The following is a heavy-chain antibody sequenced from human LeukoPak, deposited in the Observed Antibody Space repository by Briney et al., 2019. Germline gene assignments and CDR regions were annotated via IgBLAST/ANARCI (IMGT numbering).Heavy chain of an antibody. CDR3: ARDPAPRGCGGNDRPY. D-gene: IGHD4-23*01. J-gene: IGHJ4*02. V-gene: IGHV3-30-3*01. CDR2: ISYDGSNK. Sequence: PGGSLRLSCAASGFTFSSYAMHWVRQAPGKGLEWVAVISYDGSNKYYADSVKGRFTISRDNSKNTLYLQMNSLRAEDTAVYYCARDPAPRGCGGNDRPYWGQGTLVTVSS. CDR1: GFTFSSYA.